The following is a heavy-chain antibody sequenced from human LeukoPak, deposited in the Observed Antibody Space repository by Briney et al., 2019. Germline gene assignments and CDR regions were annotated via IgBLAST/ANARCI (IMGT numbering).Heavy chain of an antibody. D-gene: IGHD5-12*01. J-gene: IGHJ5*02. Sequence: SVKVSCKAPGGTFSDYSISWVRQAPGQGLEWMGRILPLVGRLHYAQKFQGRFTLTADKSTTTVYMELSSLRSEDTAVYYCVRSGYDYDWFDPWGQGTLVTVSS. CDR3: VRSGYDYDWFDP. V-gene: IGHV1-69*02. CDR2: ILPLVGRL. CDR1: GGTFSDYS.